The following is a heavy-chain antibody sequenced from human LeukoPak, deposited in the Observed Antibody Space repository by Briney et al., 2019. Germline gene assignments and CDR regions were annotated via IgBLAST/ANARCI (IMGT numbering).Heavy chain of an antibody. CDR3: ARDLVIAARGGRFDY. V-gene: IGHV3-48*01. D-gene: IGHD6-6*01. CDR2: ISSSSSTI. J-gene: IGHJ4*02. Sequence: GGSLRLSCAASGFTFSSYSMNWVRQAPGKGLEWVSYISSSSSTIYYADSVKGRFTISRDNAKNSLYLQMNSLRAEDTAVYYCARDLVIAARGGRFDYWGQGTLVTVSS. CDR1: GFTFSSYS.